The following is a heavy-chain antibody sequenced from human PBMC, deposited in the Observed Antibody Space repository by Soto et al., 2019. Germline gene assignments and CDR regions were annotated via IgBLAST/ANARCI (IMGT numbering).Heavy chain of an antibody. V-gene: IGHV1-69*02. CDR3: ARPTGGHDAGGNYTDV. J-gene: IGHJ6*03. Sequence: QVQLLQSGSEVKKPGSSVKVSCRASGGSLSSYPVTWVRQAPGQGLEWMGRIIPIVGLTNYAQKFQGRVTITVDKSTSTAYKELSSLRSDDTAVYYCARPTGGHDAGGNYTDVGRNGTMVIVSS. D-gene: IGHD2-8*02. CDR1: GGSLSSYP. CDR2: IIPIVGLT.